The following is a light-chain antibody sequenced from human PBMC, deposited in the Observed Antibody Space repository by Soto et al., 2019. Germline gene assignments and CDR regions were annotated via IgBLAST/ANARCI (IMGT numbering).Light chain of an antibody. Sequence: EIGLTQSPGTLSLSPGERATLSCRASQSVSSSYLAWYQQTPGQTPRLLIYGASSSSTGIPDRFSGSGSGTGFTLTISRLEPEAFAMYYCQQYGSSSYTFGQGTRLEIK. CDR2: GAS. V-gene: IGKV3-20*01. CDR1: QSVSSSY. J-gene: IGKJ2*01. CDR3: QQYGSSSYT.